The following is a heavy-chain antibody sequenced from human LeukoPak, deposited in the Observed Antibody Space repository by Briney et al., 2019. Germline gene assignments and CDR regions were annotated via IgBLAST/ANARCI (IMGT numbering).Heavy chain of an antibody. V-gene: IGHV3-30-3*01. D-gene: IGHD3-10*01. CDR1: GFTFSSYA. Sequence: PGRSLRLSCAASGFTFSSYAMHWVRQAPGKGLEWVAVISYDGSNKYYADSVKGRFTISRDNSKNTLYLQMNSLRAEDTAVYYCARAMVRGVIPPWFDPWGQGTLVTVSS. CDR2: ISYDGSNK. CDR3: ARAMVRGVIPPWFDP. J-gene: IGHJ5*02.